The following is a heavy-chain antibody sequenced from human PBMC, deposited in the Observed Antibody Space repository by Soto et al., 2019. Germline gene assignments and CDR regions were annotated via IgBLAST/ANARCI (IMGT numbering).Heavy chain of an antibody. CDR2: ISAYNGKT. V-gene: IGHV1-18*01. J-gene: IGHJ6*02. Sequence: QVQLVQSGGEVKKPGASVKLSCTASGYTFTSYGISWVRQAPGQGLEWMGWISAYNGKTNYAQNVQGRVTRTTDTSTRTAYMDRRSLRSDDRAVYYCAGGGEVNYYHGMDVWGQGTTVTVSS. CDR1: GYTFTSYG. D-gene: IGHD2-21*01. CDR3: AGGGEVNYYHGMDV.